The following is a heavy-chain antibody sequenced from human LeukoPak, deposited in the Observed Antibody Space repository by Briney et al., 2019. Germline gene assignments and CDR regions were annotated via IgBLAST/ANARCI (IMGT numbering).Heavy chain of an antibody. V-gene: IGHV4-34*01. CDR3: ARGGGIAVADSYFDY. Sequence: IPSETLSLTCAVYGGSFSGYYWSWIRQPPGKGLEWIGEINHSGSTNYNPSLKSRVTISVDTSKNQFPLKLSSVTAADTAVYYCARGGGIAVADSYFDYWGQGTLVTVSS. D-gene: IGHD6-19*01. CDR1: GGSFSGYY. J-gene: IGHJ4*02. CDR2: INHSGST.